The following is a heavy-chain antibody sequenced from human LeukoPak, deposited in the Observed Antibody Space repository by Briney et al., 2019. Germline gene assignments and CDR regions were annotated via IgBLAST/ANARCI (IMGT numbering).Heavy chain of an antibody. V-gene: IGHV3-30*18. Sequence: GGSLRLSCAASGFTFSSYGMHWVRQAPGKGLEWVVVISYDGSNKYYADSVKGRFTISRDNSKNTLYLQMNSLRAEDTAVYYCAKERDGYNYLIDYWGQGTLVTVSS. D-gene: IGHD5-24*01. CDR1: GFTFSSYG. J-gene: IGHJ4*02. CDR3: AKERDGYNYLIDY. CDR2: ISYDGSNK.